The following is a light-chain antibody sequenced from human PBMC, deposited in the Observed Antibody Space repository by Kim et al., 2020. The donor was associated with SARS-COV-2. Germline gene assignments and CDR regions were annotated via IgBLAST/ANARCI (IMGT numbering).Light chain of an antibody. CDR3: QKYGHLPPYT. CDR2: DAS. V-gene: IGKV1-33*01. J-gene: IGKJ2*01. CDR1: QDIGNH. Sequence: SVGDRVTITCQASQDIGNHLTWYQQKPGQAPNVMIYDASNLEKGVPRRFSGSGSGTDFTFTISSLQPEDIAIYYCQKYGHLPPYTFGQGTKVDIK.